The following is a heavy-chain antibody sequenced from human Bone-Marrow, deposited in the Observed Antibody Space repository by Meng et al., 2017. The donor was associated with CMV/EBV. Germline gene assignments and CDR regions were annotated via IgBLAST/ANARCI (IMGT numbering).Heavy chain of an antibody. D-gene: IGHD1-26*01. CDR1: GFTFSSYA. CDR2: ISSSSSYI. Sequence: GGSLRLSCAASGFTFSSYAMSWVRQAPGKGLEWISSISSSSSYIYYADSVKGRFTISRDNAKNSLYLQMNSLRAEDTAVYYCARDVGTTLYYYGMDVWGQGTTVTVSS. CDR3: ARDVGTTLYYYGMDV. J-gene: IGHJ6*02. V-gene: IGHV3-21*01.